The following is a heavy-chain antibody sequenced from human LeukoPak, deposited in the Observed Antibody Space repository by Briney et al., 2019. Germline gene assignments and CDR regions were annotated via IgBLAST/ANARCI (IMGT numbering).Heavy chain of an antibody. Sequence: GGSLRLSCAASGFTFSSYAMHWVRQAPGKGLGWVAVISYDGSNKYYADSVKGRFTISRDNSKNTLYLQMNSLRAEDTAVYYCARSTDSWTDYYGMDVWGQGTTVTVSS. J-gene: IGHJ6*02. D-gene: IGHD3/OR15-3a*01. CDR3: ARSTDSWTDYYGMDV. CDR2: ISYDGSNK. V-gene: IGHV3-30-3*01. CDR1: GFTFSSYA.